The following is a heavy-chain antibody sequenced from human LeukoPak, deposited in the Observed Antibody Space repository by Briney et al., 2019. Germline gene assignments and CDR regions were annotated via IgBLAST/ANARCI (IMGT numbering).Heavy chain of an antibody. J-gene: IGHJ4*02. V-gene: IGHV4-31*03. CDR1: GGSISSGGYY. D-gene: IGHD3-10*01. Sequence: PSQTLTLTCTVSGGSISSGGYYWSWIRQHPGKGLEWIGYIYYSGSTYYNPSLKSRVTISVDTSKNQFSLKLSSVTAADTAVYYCARDRLVGGSGSFDYWGQGTLVTVSS. CDR3: ARDRLVGGSGSFDY. CDR2: IYYSGST.